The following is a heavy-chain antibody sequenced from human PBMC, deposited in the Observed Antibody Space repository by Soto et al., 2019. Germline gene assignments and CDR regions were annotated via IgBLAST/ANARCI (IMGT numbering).Heavy chain of an antibody. V-gene: IGHV1-3*01. D-gene: IGHD3-10*01. CDR3: ARERSTYYYGSGKGALDY. CDR1: GYTFTSYA. J-gene: IGHJ4*02. CDR2: INAGNGNT. Sequence: QVQLVQSGAEVKKPGSSVKVSCKASGYTFTSYAMHWVRQAPGQRLEWMGWINAGNGNTKYSQKFQGRVTITRDTSASTAYMELSSLRSEDTAVYYCARERSTYYYGSGKGALDYWGQGTLVTVSS.